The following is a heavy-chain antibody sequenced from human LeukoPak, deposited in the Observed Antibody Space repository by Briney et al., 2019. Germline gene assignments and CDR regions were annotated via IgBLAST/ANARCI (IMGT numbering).Heavy chain of an antibody. D-gene: IGHD3-10*01. CDR2: ISYDGSNK. CDR1: GFTFSSYA. CDR3: AKQWFGELLDDAFDI. V-gene: IGHV3-30-3*02. J-gene: IGHJ3*02. Sequence: PGGSLRLSCAASGFTFSSYAMHWVRQAPGKGLEWVAVISYDGSNKYYADSVKGRFTISRDNSKNTLYLQMNSLRAEDTAVYYCAKQWFGELLDDAFDIWGQGTMVTVSS.